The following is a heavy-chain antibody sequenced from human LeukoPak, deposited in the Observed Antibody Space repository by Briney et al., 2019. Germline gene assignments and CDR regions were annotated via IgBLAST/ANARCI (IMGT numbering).Heavy chain of an antibody. Sequence: GASVKVSCKASGYTFTGYCMHWVRQAPGQGLEWMGWINPNSGGTNYAQKFQGRVTMTRDTSISTAYMELSRLRSDDTAVYYCARVPSNSGSYRYFDYWGQGTLVTVSS. J-gene: IGHJ4*02. CDR1: GYTFTGYC. CDR2: INPNSGGT. V-gene: IGHV1-2*02. CDR3: ARVPSNSGSYRYFDY. D-gene: IGHD1-26*01.